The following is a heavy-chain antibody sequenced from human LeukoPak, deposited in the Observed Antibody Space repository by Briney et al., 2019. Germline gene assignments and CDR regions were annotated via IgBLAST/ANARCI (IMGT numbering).Heavy chain of an antibody. D-gene: IGHD1-26*01. CDR1: GGSISSYY. CDR3: ARQKGAPSGRYWYFDL. J-gene: IGHJ2*01. Sequence: PPETLSLTCTVSGGSISSYYWSWIRQPPGKGLEWIGYIYYSGSTNYNPSLKSRVTISVDTSKNQFSLKLIYVTAADTAVYYCARQKGAPSGRYWYFDLWGRGTLVTVSS. V-gene: IGHV4-59*01. CDR2: IYYSGST.